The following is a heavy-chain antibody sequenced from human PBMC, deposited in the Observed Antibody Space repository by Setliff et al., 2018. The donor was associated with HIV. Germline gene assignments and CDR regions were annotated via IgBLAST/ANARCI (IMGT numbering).Heavy chain of an antibody. Sequence: SETLSLTCTVSGYSISSGYFWGWIRQPPGKGLEWIGSVWHSGNTYYNPSLKSRVTVLIDTSNNQFSLKLNSVAAADTAVYYCAHIAARPVRYYYYGMDVWGQGTTVTVSS. D-gene: IGHD6-6*01. CDR3: AHIAARPVRYYYYGMDV. V-gene: IGHV4-38-2*02. CDR1: GYSISSGYF. CDR2: VWHSGNT. J-gene: IGHJ6*02.